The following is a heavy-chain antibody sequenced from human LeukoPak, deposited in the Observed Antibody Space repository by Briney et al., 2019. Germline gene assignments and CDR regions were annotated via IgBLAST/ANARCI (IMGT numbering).Heavy chain of an antibody. V-gene: IGHV4-59*01. CDR2: IYYTGST. CDR3: AKEREYCSSGSCHYDLDV. D-gene: IGHD2-15*01. Sequence: SETLSLTCTVSGDSMKSYYWTWIRQPPGKGLEWIGYIYYTGSTNYNPSLKSRVTISVDTSKNQFSLKLSSVTAAGTAVYYCAKEREYCSSGSCHYDLDVWGQGTTVTVSS. CDR1: GDSMKSYY. J-gene: IGHJ6*02.